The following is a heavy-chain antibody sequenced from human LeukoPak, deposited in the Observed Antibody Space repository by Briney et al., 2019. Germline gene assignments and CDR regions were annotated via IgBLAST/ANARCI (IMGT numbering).Heavy chain of an antibody. CDR1: GFTFSSYW. D-gene: IGHD1-7*01. J-gene: IGHJ4*02. V-gene: IGHV3-74*01. CDR2: INSDGSSA. Sequence: GGSLRLSCAASGFTFSSYWMHWVRQAPGKGLVWVSRINSDGSSATYADSVKGRFTISRDNSKNTLYLQMNSLRAEDTAVYYCAKGVLRWNYSPALDYWGQGTLVTVSS. CDR3: AKGVLRWNYSPALDY.